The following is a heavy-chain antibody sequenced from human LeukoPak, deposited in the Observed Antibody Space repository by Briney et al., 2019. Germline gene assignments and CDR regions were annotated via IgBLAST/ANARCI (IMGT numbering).Heavy chain of an antibody. D-gene: IGHD6-19*01. CDR2: ISAYNGNT. Sequence: ASVKVSCKAAGYTFTSYVISWVRQAPGQGLEWMGWISAYNGNTNYAQKLQGRVTMTTDTSTSTAYMELRSLRSDDTAVYYCARDLYSSGWSLADYWGQGTLVTVSS. CDR3: ARDLYSSGWSLADY. V-gene: IGHV1-18*01. J-gene: IGHJ4*02. CDR1: GYTFTSYV.